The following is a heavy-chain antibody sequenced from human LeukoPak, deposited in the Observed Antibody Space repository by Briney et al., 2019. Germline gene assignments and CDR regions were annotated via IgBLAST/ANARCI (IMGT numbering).Heavy chain of an antibody. CDR1: GFSLSTSGVG. J-gene: IGHJ4*02. V-gene: IGHV2-5*02. Sequence: ESGPTLVNPTQTLTLTCTFSGFSLSTSGVGVGWIRQPPGKALEWLALIYWDDDKRYSPSLKSRLTITKDTSKNQVVLTMTNMDPVDTATYYCAHRHGDNYYGSGTIWLDFDYWGQGTLVTVSS. CDR2: IYWDDDK. D-gene: IGHD3-10*01. CDR3: AHRHGDNYYGSGTIWLDFDY.